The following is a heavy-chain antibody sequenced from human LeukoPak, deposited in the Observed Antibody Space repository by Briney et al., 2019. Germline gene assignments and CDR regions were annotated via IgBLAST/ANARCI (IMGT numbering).Heavy chain of an antibody. J-gene: IGHJ5*02. V-gene: IGHV4-34*01. CDR2: INHSAST. CDR1: GGSFSGYY. CDR3: ARRLGYCSSTSCYGDNWFDP. Sequence: SETLSLTCAVYGGSFSGYYWSWIRQPPGKGLEWIGEINHSASTNYNPSLKSRVTISVDTSKNQFSLKLSSVTAADTAVYYCARRLGYCSSTSCYGDNWFDPWGQGTLVTVSS. D-gene: IGHD2-2*01.